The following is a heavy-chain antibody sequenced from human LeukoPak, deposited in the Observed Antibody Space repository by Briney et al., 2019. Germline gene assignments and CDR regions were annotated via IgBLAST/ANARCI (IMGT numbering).Heavy chain of an antibody. V-gene: IGHV3-30*04. CDR1: GFSFSSYA. D-gene: IGHD6-19*01. CDR3: ARLPRSGWYGFYDY. CDR2: ISYDGSNK. Sequence: GGSLRLSCAASGFSFSSYAMHWVRQAPGKGLEWVAVISYDGSNKYYADSVKGRFTISRDNSKNTLYLQVNSLRAEDTAVYYCARLPRSGWYGFYDYWGQGTLVTVSS. J-gene: IGHJ4*02.